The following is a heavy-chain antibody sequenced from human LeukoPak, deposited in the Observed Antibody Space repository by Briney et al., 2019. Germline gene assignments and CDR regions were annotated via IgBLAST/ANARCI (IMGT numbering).Heavy chain of an antibody. CDR2: ISGGGDTT. CDR1: GFTFSSYA. CDR3: AKDAGEGSGWYYFDY. J-gene: IGHJ4*02. Sequence: PGGSLRLSCAASGFTFSSYAMSWVRQGPEKGLEWVSTISGGGDTTYYADSVRGRFTVSRDASKNTLLLQMNSLRAEDTAVYYCAKDAGEGSGWYYFDYWGQGTLVTVSS. D-gene: IGHD6-13*01. V-gene: IGHV3-23*01.